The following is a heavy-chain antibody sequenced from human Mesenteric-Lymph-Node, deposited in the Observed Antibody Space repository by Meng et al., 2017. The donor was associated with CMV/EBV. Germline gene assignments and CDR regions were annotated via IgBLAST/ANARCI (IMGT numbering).Heavy chain of an antibody. CDR3: AKEVYEGPNYYYHALDV. CDR1: GFTFSTYA. CDR2: IRSDGTNK. D-gene: IGHD5/OR15-5a*01. J-gene: IGHJ6*02. V-gene: IGHV3-30*02. Sequence: GGSLRLSCAASGFTFSTYAMHWVRQAPGKGLEWVAFIRSDGTNKYSADSVKGRITISRDNSKNTLYLQVNSLRADDAAVYYCAKEVYEGPNYYYHALDVWGQGTTVTVSS.